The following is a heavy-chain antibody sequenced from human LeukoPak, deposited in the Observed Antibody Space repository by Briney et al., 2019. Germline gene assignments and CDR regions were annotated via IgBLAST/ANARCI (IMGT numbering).Heavy chain of an antibody. V-gene: IGHV1-2*02. Sequence: GASVKVSCKASGYTFTGYYMQWVRQAPGQGLEWMGWINPNSGGTNYAQKFQGRVTMTRDTSISTAYMELSRLRSDDTAVYYCATEGPPDFDWLLPTSFDYWGQGTLVTVSS. D-gene: IGHD3-9*01. CDR2: INPNSGGT. CDR3: ATEGPPDFDWLLPTSFDY. CDR1: GYTFTGYY. J-gene: IGHJ4*02.